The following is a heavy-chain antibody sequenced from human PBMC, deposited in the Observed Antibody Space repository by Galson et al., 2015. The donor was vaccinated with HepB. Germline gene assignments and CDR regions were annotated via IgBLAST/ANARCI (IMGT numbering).Heavy chain of an antibody. J-gene: IGHJ3*02. CDR1: GYTLTELS. Sequence: SVKVSCKVSGYTLTELSMHWVRQAPGKGLEWMGGFDPEDGETIYAQKFQGRVTMTEDTSTDTAYMELSSLRSEDTAVYYCATTVLLRYFDWLLTSRAFDIWGQGTMVTVSS. D-gene: IGHD3-9*01. CDR3: ATTVLLRYFDWLLTSRAFDI. CDR2: FDPEDGET. V-gene: IGHV1-24*01.